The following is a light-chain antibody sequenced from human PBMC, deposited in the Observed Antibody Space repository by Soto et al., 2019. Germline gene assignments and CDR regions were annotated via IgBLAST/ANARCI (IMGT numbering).Light chain of an antibody. CDR3: IQDYNYPLT. Sequence: GDSVTITCRASQNIRNWLAWYQQKPGKAPKLLIYDASSLESGVPSRFSGSGSGTEFTLTISSLQPEDFATYYCIQDYNYPLTFGGGTKVDIK. J-gene: IGKJ4*01. V-gene: IGKV1-5*01. CDR2: DAS. CDR1: QNIRNW.